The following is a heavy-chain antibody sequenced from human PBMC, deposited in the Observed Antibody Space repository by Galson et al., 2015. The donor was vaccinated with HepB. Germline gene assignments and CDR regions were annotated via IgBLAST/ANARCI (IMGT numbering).Heavy chain of an antibody. V-gene: IGHV3-23*01. Sequence: LRLSCAASGFTFSSPAMTWVRQAPGKGLEWVSVISGSGGTTYYADSVKGRFTISKDNSKNTLYLQMNSLRAEDTALYYCAGYCSSTSCYRGRFAFDIWGQGTMVTVSS. D-gene: IGHD2-2*02. CDR3: AGYCSSTSCYRGRFAFDI. J-gene: IGHJ3*02. CDR1: GFTFSSPA. CDR2: ISGSGGTT.